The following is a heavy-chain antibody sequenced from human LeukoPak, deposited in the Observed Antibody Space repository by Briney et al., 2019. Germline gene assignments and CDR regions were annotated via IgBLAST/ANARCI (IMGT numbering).Heavy chain of an antibody. Sequence: ASVKVSCKASGYTFSSYAMNWVRQAPGQGLEWMGWINTNTGNPTYAQDFTGRFVFSLDTSVSTAYLQISSLKAEDTAVYFCARWGSPTHYYYMDVWGKGTTVTISS. J-gene: IGHJ6*03. CDR3: ARWGSPTHYYYMDV. D-gene: IGHD3-16*01. CDR1: GYTFSSYA. V-gene: IGHV7-4-1*02. CDR2: INTNTGNP.